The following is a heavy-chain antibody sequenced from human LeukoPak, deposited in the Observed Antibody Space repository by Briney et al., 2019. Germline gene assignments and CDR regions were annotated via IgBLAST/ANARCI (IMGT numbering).Heavy chain of an antibody. D-gene: IGHD3-10*02. CDR3: VTMFGAFDI. CDR1: GFTFSSYW. CDR2: IKQDGSHK. J-gene: IGHJ3*02. V-gene: IGHV3-7*01. Sequence: PGGSLRLSCAASGFTFSSYWMSWVRQAPGKGLEWVANIKQDGSHKYYVDSVKGRFTISRDNAKNSLYLQMNSLRAEDTAVYYCVTMFGAFDIWGQGTMVTVSS.